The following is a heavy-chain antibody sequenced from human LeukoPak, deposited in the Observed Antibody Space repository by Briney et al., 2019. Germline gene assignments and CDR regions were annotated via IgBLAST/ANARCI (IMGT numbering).Heavy chain of an antibody. CDR2: INPSDSST. J-gene: IGHJ4*02. V-gene: IGHV1-46*02. CDR3: ARAPRNSSTMLDY. Sequence: RASVKASCKASGYTFNSYWIQWVRQAPGQGLEWMGLINPSDSSTAYAHTFQGRVTVTRDTSTSTVYMDLRSLRSEDSAVYYCARAPRNSSTMLDYWGQGTLVTVSS. D-gene: IGHD6-13*01. CDR1: GYTFNSYW.